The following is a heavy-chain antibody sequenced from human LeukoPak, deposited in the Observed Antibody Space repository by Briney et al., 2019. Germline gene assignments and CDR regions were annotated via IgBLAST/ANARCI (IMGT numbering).Heavy chain of an antibody. Sequence: GGSLRLSCAASGFTLSSYSMNWVRQAPGKGLEWVSYISSSSSTIYYADSVKGRFTISRDNAKNSLYLQMNSLRAEDTAVYYCARDTSPTYYYDSSGLYPLDYWGQGTLVTVSS. V-gene: IGHV3-48*01. D-gene: IGHD3-22*01. CDR3: ARDTSPTYYYDSSGLYPLDY. CDR2: ISSSSSTI. CDR1: GFTLSSYS. J-gene: IGHJ4*02.